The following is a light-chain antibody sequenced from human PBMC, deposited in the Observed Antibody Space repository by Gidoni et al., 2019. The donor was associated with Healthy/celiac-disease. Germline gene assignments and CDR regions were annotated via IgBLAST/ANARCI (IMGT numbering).Light chain of an antibody. J-gene: IGLJ2*01. CDR2: DDS. Sequence: SSVPTQPPSVSVAAGQTARITCGGNNSGSKSVHWSQQKPGQAPVLVVYDDSDRRSGIPERFSGSNSGNTATLTISRVEAGDEADYYCQVWDSSSDHVVFGGGTKLTVL. CDR3: QVWDSSSDHVV. V-gene: IGLV3-21*02. CDR1: NSGSKS.